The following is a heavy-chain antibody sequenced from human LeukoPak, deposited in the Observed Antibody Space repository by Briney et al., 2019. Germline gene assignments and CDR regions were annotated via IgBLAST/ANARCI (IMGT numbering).Heavy chain of an antibody. CDR1: GFTFSSYW. V-gene: IGHV3-7*01. D-gene: IGHD5-12*01. J-gene: IGHJ4*02. CDR2: IKQDGSEK. CDR3: ARSGYSGYGVFDY. Sequence: GGSLRLSCAASGFTFSSYWMSWVRQAPGKGLEWVANIKQDGSEKYYVDSVKGRFTISRDNAKNSLYLQMNSLRAEDTAVYYCARSGYSGYGVFDYWGQGTLVTVSS.